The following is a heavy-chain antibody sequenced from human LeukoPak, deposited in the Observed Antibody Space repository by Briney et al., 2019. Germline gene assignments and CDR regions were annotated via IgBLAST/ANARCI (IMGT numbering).Heavy chain of an antibody. CDR3: NWYCSGGSCCSSFQH. D-gene: IGHD2-15*01. J-gene: IGHJ1*01. CDR1: GFTFSNAW. CDR2: IKSKTDGGTT. V-gene: IGHV3-15*01. Sequence: GGSLRLSCAASGFTFSNAWMSWVRQAPGKGLEWVGRIKSKTDGGTTDYAAPVKGRFTISRDDSKNTLYLQLNSLKTEDTAVYYCNWYCSGGSCCSSFQHWGQGTLVTVSS.